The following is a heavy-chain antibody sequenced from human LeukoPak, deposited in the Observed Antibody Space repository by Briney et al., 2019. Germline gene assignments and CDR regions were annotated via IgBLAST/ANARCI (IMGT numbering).Heavy chain of an antibody. J-gene: IGHJ6*02. V-gene: IGHV3-9*01. CDR2: ISWNSGSI. CDR3: VGVPAARYGMDV. D-gene: IGHD2-2*01. CDR1: GFTFDDYA. Sequence: PGGSLRLSCAASGFTFDDYAMHWVRQAPGKGLEWVSGISWNSGSIGYADSVKGRFTISRDNAKNSLYLQMNSLRTEDTALYYCVGVPAARYGMDVWGQGTTVTVSS.